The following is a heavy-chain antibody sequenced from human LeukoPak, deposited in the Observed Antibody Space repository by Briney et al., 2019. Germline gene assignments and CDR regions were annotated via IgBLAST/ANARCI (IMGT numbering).Heavy chain of an antibody. CDR1: GGTFSSYA. J-gene: IGHJ4*02. D-gene: IGHD3-22*01. V-gene: IGHV1-69*06. CDR2: IIPIFGTA. Sequence: SVKVSCKASGGTFSSYAISWVRQAPGQGLEWMGGIIPIFGTAIYAQKFQGRVTMTEDTSTDTAYMELSSLRSEDTAVYYCATNYYDSSARIAFDYWGQGTLVTVSS. CDR3: ATNYYDSSARIAFDY.